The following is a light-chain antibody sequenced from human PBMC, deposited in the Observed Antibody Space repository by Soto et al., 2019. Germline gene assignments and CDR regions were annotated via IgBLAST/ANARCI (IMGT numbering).Light chain of an antibody. CDR1: SSNIGSNA. CDR2: SDD. J-gene: IGLJ3*02. CDR3: AAWGDSLNTWV. Sequence: QSALTLPPSASGTPGQRVTISCSGSSSNIGSNAVSWYQHFPGTAPKVLIYSDDQRPSGVPDRFSGSKSGTSASLAISGLRAEDEADYFCAAWGDSLNTWVFGGGTKVTVL. V-gene: IGLV1-44*01.